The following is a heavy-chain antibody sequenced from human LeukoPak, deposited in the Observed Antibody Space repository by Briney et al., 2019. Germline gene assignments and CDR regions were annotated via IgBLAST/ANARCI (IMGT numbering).Heavy chain of an antibody. CDR2: IIPILGIA. CDR3: ASAPRSGYDLIDY. Sequence: ASVKVSCKASGGTFSSYAISWVRQAPGQGLEWMGRIIPILGIANYAQKFQGRVTSTADKSTSTAYMELSSLRSEDTAVYYCASAPRSGYDLIDYWGQGTLVTVSS. D-gene: IGHD5-12*01. J-gene: IGHJ4*02. V-gene: IGHV1-69*04. CDR1: GGTFSSYA.